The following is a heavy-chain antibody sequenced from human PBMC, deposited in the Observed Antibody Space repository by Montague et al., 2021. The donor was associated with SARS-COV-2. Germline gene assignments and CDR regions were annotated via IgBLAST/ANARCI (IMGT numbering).Heavy chain of an antibody. V-gene: IGHV4-39*01. CDR1: GDSISSSSYN. D-gene: IGHD1-1*01. CDR3: TRHVHMTWPEPSPGFDY. CDR2: VHYNGRT. J-gene: IGHJ4*02. Sequence: SETLSLTCTVSGDSISSSSYNWGWIRQPPGKGLEWIGSVHYNGRTYYNPSLKSRVTIYVDTSKNQISLRLSSATAADTAVYYSTRHVHMTWPEPSPGFDYWGQGTLVTVSP.